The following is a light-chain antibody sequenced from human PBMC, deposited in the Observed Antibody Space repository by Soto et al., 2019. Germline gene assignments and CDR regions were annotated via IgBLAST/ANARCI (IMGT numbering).Light chain of an antibody. Sequence: EIVLTQSPGTLSLSPGERATLSCRASHSVSSSYLAWYQQKPGQAPSLLIYGASSRATGIPDRFSGSGSGTDFTLTISRLEPEDFAVYYCQQYGSSLITFGQGTRLEIK. CDR3: QQYGSSLIT. J-gene: IGKJ5*01. CDR1: HSVSSSY. CDR2: GAS. V-gene: IGKV3-20*01.